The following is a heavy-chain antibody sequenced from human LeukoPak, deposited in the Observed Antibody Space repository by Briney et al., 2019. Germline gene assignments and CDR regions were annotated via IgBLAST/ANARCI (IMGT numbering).Heavy chain of an antibody. J-gene: IGHJ6*02. CDR2: IKQDGSEK. Sequence: PGGSLRLSCAASGFTFSNYWMTWVRQAPGKGLEWVANIKQDGSEKYYVDSVKGRFTISRDNSKNTLYLQMNSLRAEDTAVYYCARGPDRLYYYGMDVWGQGTTVTVSS. CDR3: ARGPDRLYYYGMDV. V-gene: IGHV3-7*03. CDR1: GFTFSNYW.